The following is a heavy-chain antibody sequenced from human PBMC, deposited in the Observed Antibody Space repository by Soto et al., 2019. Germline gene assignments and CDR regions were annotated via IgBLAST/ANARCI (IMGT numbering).Heavy chain of an antibody. D-gene: IGHD3-10*01. CDR1: GFTFSSYA. CDR3: AKDSDYYGSGRFPLDY. Sequence: GGSLRLSCAASGFTFSSYAMHWVRQAPGKGLEWVSAISGSGGSTYYADSVKGRFTISRDNSKNTLYLQMNSLRAEDTAVYYCAKDSDYYGSGRFPLDYWGQGTLVTVSS. J-gene: IGHJ4*02. CDR2: ISGSGGST. V-gene: IGHV3-23*01.